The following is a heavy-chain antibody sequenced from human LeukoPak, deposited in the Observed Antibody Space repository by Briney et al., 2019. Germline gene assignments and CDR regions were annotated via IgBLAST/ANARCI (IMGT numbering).Heavy chain of an antibody. CDR2: IIHILGIA. J-gene: IGHJ4*02. D-gene: IGHD5-18*01. CDR1: GGTFSSYA. V-gene: IGHV1-69*04. Sequence: SVKVSCKASGGTFSSYAISWVRQAPGQGLEWMGRIIHILGIANYAQKFQGRVTITADKSTSTAYMELSSLRSEDTAVYYCAILSPPDTAMVFDYWGQGTLVTVSS. CDR3: AILSPPDTAMVFDY.